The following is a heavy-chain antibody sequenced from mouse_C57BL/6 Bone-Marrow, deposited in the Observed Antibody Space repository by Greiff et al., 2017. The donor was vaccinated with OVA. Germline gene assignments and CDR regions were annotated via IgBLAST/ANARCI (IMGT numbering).Heavy chain of an antibody. Sequence: EVQLKQSGAELVRPGASVKLSCTASGFNIKDDYMHWVKQRPEQGLEWIGWIDPENGDTEYASKFQGKATITADTSSNTAYLQLSSLTSEDTAVYYCTLYGYDYAMDYWGQGTSVTVSS. CDR1: GFNIKDDY. V-gene: IGHV14-4*01. CDR2: IDPENGDT. J-gene: IGHJ4*01. D-gene: IGHD2-2*01. CDR3: TLYGYDYAMDY.